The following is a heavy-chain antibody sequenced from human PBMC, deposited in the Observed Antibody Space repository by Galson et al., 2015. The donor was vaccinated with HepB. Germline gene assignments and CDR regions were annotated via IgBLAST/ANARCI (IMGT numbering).Heavy chain of an antibody. CDR3: AKDLSGSYDY. J-gene: IGHJ4*02. V-gene: IGHV3-23*01. Sequence: SLRLSCAASGFTFSSYAMSWVRQAPGKGLEWVSAISSSGANTYYADSVKGRFTISRDNSKNTLYLQMNSLRAEDTAVYYCAKDLSGSYDYWVQGTLVTVSS. CDR2: ISSSGANT. CDR1: GFTFSSYA. D-gene: IGHD1-26*01.